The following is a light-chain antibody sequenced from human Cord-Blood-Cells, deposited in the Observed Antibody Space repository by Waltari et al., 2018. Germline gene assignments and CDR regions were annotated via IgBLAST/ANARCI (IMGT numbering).Light chain of an antibody. J-gene: IGLJ3*02. V-gene: IGLV2-14*01. CDR2: DVR. CDR3: SSYTSSSTWV. Sequence: QSALTQPASVSGSPGQSITIPCTGTSSDVGGYNYVSWYQQHPGKAPKLMIYDVRKRPSGVSIRFSGSKSGNTASLTISGLQAEDEADYYCSSYTSSSTWVFGGGTKLTVL. CDR1: SSDVGGYNY.